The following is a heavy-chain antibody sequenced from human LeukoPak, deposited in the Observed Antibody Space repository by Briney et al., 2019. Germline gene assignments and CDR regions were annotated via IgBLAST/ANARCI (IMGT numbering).Heavy chain of an antibody. J-gene: IGHJ4*02. V-gene: IGHV5-51*01. CDR2: IYPGDSDT. CDR3: ASRYCSGGSCYSGSWNY. CDR1: GYSFTSYW. D-gene: IGHD2-15*01. Sequence: GESLKISCKGSGYSFTSYWIGWVRQMPGKGLEWMGIIYPGDSDTRYSPSLQGQVTISADKSISTAYLQWSSLKASDTAMYYCASRYCSGGSCYSGSWNYWGQGTLVTVSS.